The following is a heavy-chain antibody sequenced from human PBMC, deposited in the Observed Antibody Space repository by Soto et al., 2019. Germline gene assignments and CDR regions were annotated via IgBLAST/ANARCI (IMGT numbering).Heavy chain of an antibody. CDR2: ISYRGNT. J-gene: IGHJ4*02. Sequence: PSETLSLTCSVSGESISSSRFYYGWIRQSPGKGLEWIGSISYRGNTYYSLSLKSRVTISLDTSKNQFSLKLNSVTAADTALYYCARPDGSGWFYFDYWGQGTLVTVSS. V-gene: IGHV4-39*01. D-gene: IGHD6-19*01. CDR3: ARPDGSGWFYFDY. CDR1: GESISSSRFY.